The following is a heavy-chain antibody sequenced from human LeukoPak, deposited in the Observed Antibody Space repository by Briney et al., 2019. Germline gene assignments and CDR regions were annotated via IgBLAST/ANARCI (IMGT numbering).Heavy chain of an antibody. D-gene: IGHD3-3*01. CDR3: ARSDFWHGSYSPFDY. J-gene: IGHJ4*02. CDR1: GFTFSSYE. Sequence: PGGSLRLSCAASGFTFSSYEMNWVPQTPGKGLEWVSYISSSGGTIYYADSVKGRFTISRDNAKNSLSLQLNSLSPEDTAIYYCARSDFWHGSYSPFDYWGQGTLVTVSS. CDR2: ISSSGGTI. V-gene: IGHV3-48*03.